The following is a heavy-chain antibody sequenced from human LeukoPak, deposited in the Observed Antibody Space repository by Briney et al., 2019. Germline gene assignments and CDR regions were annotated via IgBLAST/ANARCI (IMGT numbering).Heavy chain of an antibody. CDR3: ASLAVAGLSEGY. D-gene: IGHD6-19*01. Sequence: SETLSLTCTVSGGSLSSDSYYWAWIRQPPGKGLEWIASIYYSGSTYYNPSLKSRVTISVDTSRNQFSLKLSSVTAADTAVYYCASLAVAGLSEGYWGQGTLVIVSS. J-gene: IGHJ4*02. CDR2: IYYSGST. CDR1: GGSLSSDSYY. V-gene: IGHV4-39*01.